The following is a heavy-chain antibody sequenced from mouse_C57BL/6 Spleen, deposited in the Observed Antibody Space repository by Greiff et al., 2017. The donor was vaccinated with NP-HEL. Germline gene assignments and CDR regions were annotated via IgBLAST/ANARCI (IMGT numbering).Heavy chain of an antibody. CDR3: TRKSARYDSHYAMDY. CDR2: IDPSDSYT. CDR1: GYTFTSYW. Sequence: QVQLQQPGAELVKPGASVKLSCKASGYTFTSYWMQWVKQRPGQGLEWIGEIDPSDSYTNYNQKFKGKATLTVDTSSSTAYMPLSSLTSGDSAVDYCTRKSARYDSHYAMDYWGQGTSVTVSS. V-gene: IGHV1-50*01. D-gene: IGHD1-1*01. J-gene: IGHJ4*01.